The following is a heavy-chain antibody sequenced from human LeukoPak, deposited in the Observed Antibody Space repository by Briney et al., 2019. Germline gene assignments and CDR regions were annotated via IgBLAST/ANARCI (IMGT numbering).Heavy chain of an antibody. CDR2: IRSKAYGGTT. CDR1: GFTFGDYA. Sequence: PGRSLRLSCTASGFTFGDYATSWVRQAPGKGLEWVGFIRSKAYGGTTEYAASVKGRFTISRDDSKSIAYLQMNSLKTEDTAVYYCPSENDVLRFLEWLLPPDYWAQGTLVTVYS. V-gene: IGHV3-49*04. J-gene: IGHJ4*02. CDR3: PSENDVLRFLEWLLPPDY. D-gene: IGHD3-3*01.